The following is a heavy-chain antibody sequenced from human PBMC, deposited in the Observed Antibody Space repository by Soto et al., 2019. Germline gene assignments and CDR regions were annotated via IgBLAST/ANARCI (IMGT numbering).Heavy chain of an antibody. CDR1: GFTFSSYS. V-gene: IGHV3-21*01. D-gene: IGHD4-17*01. Sequence: EVQLVESGGGLVKPGGSLRLSCAASGFTFSSYSMNWVRQAPGKGLEWVSSISSSSSYIYYADSVKGRFIISRDNAKNSLYLQMNSLRAEDTAVYYCARSPTTTPPWFDPWGQGTLVTVSS. CDR2: ISSSSSYI. CDR3: ARSPTTTPPWFDP. J-gene: IGHJ5*02.